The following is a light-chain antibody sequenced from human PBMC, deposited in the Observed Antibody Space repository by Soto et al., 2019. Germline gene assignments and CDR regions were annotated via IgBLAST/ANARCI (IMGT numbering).Light chain of an antibody. Sequence: QSVVTQSPSVTGAAGQRVTISCTGSSSNIGAGYDVHWYQLLPGTAPKLLIYGNTNRPSGVPDRFSGSKSGTSASLAITGLQTEDEADYYCQSYDSSLRGVLFGGGTKLTVL. J-gene: IGLJ2*01. CDR1: SSNIGAGYD. CDR3: QSYDSSLRGVL. V-gene: IGLV1-40*01. CDR2: GNT.